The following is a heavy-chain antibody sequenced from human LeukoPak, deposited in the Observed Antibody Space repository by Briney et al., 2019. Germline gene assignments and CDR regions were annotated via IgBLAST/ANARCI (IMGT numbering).Heavy chain of an antibody. J-gene: IGHJ6*03. Sequence: PGGSLRLSCAASGLIFTDYWMHWVRQGPGKELVWVARISGDGRGTTYVDSVKGRFTISKDNAKSTAFLQMKSLRVEDTGIYYCAKDDRYYYYYYMDVWGKGTTVTVSS. CDR1: GLIFTDYW. CDR3: AKDDRYYYYYYMDV. V-gene: IGHV3-74*01. CDR2: ISGDGRGT.